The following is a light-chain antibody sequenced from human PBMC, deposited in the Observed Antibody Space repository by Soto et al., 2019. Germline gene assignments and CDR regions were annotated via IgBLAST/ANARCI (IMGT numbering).Light chain of an antibody. CDR2: SNN. CDR3: LAWDDSLNGVV. CDR1: NSNIRSNP. J-gene: IGLJ2*01. V-gene: IGLV1-44*01. Sequence: QSVLTQPPSASGTPGQRVTISCSGSNSNIRSNPVNWYQQFAGTAPKLLIYSNNERPSGVPDRFSGSKSGTSASLAIGGLQSEDEADYYCLAWDDSLNGVVFGGGTKLTVL.